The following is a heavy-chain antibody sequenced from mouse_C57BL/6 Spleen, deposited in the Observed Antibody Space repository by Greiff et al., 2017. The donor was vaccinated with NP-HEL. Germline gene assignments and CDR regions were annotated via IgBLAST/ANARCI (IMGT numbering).Heavy chain of an antibody. V-gene: IGHV2-4*01. CDR1: GFSLTSYG. CDR3: AKKNDDAMDY. CDR2: IWSGGST. D-gene: IGHD2-12*01. Sequence: LQLVDSGPGLVQPSQSLSITCTVSGFSLTSYGVHWVRQPPGKGLEWLGVIWSGGSTDYTAAFISRLSLSKDNSKSQVFLKINRLQADDTAIYYCAKKNDDAMDYWGQGTSVTVSS. J-gene: IGHJ4*01.